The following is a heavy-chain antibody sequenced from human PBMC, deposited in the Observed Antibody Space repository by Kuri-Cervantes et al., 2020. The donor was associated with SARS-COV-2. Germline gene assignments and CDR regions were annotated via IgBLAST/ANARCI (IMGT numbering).Heavy chain of an antibody. CDR3: ARDGGQYSYGYMGAFDI. CDR2: INWNGGST. Sequence: LSLTCAASGFTFDDYGMSWVRQAPGKGLEWVSGINWNGGSTGYADSVKGRFTISRDNAKNSLYLQMNSLRAEDTALYYCARDGGQYSYGYMGAFDIWGQGTMVTVSS. CDR1: GFTFDDYG. J-gene: IGHJ3*02. V-gene: IGHV3-20*04. D-gene: IGHD5-18*01.